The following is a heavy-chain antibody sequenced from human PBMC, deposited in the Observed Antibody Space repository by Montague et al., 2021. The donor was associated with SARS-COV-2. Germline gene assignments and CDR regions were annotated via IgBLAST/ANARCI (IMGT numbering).Heavy chain of an antibody. Sequence: SETLSLTCTVSAGSISTYYWNWIRQFPGKGLEWIGDINYSGSTXXXPSXQGRVIISVDRSKIQFSLKLNSVTAADTAIYYCARLPYVISYGMDVWGQGTPVTVSS. CDR1: AGSISTYY. D-gene: IGHD3-9*01. J-gene: IGHJ6*02. V-gene: IGHV4-59*01. CDR3: ARLPYVISYGMDV. CDR2: INYSGST.